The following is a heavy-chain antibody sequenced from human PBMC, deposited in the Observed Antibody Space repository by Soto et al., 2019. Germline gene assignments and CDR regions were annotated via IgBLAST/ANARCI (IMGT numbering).Heavy chain of an antibody. CDR3: AREGITMVRGVRAKWFDP. D-gene: IGHD3-10*01. V-gene: IGHV1-3*01. J-gene: IGHJ5*02. CDR1: GYTFTSYS. Sequence: ASVKVSCKASGYTFTSYSMHWVRQAPGQRLEWMGWINAGNGNTKYSQKFQGRVTITRDTSASTAYMELSSLRSEDTAVYYCAREGITMVRGVRAKWFDPWGQGTLVTVSS. CDR2: INAGNGNT.